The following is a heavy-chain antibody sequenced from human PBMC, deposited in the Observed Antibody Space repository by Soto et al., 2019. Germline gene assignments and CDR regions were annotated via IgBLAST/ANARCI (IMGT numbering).Heavy chain of an antibody. V-gene: IGHV1-18*01. CDR1: GYTLTSYG. J-gene: IGHJ4*02. D-gene: IGHD6-6*01. Sequence: EASVKVSCKASGYTLTSYGISWVRQAPGQGLEWMGWISAYNGNTNYAQKLQGRVTMTTDTSTSTAYMELRSLRSDDTAVYYCARDRVGDLDPKSIAARRGFDYWGQGTLVTVSS. CDR3: ARDRVGDLDPKSIAARRGFDY. CDR2: ISAYNGNT.